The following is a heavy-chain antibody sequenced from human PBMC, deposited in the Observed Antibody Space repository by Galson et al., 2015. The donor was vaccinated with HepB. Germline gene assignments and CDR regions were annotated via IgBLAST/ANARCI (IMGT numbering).Heavy chain of an antibody. Sequence: QSGAEVKKPGESLRISCKGSGYSFTSYWISWVRQMPGKGLEWMGRIDPSDSYTNYSPSFQGHVTISADKSISTAYLQWSSLEASDTAMYYCARHYDILTGYYDAFDIWGQGTMVTVSS. CDR2: IDPSDSYT. V-gene: IGHV5-10-1*01. CDR1: GYSFTSYW. CDR3: ARHYDILTGYYDAFDI. J-gene: IGHJ3*02. D-gene: IGHD3-9*01.